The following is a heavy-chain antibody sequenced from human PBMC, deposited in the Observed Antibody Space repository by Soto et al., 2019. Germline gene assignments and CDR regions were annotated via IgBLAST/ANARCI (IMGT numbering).Heavy chain of an antibody. D-gene: IGHD3-16*01. CDR3: ARIGVSSGHESPDFDS. V-gene: IGHV1-18*01. Sequence: VASVKVSCKASGYTFNFCGITWVRQAPGQGLEWMGWISGFNGNTNYAADLQGRVTMTTDTSTSTAYMELRGLRSDDTAVYYCARIGVSSGHESPDFDSWGPGTLVTVSS. CDR2: ISGFNGNT. CDR1: GYTFNFCG. J-gene: IGHJ4*02.